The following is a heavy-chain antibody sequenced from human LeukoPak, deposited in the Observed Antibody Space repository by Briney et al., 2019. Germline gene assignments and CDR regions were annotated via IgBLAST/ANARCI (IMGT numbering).Heavy chain of an antibody. CDR1: GYTFTSYG. Sequence: GASVKVSCKASGYTFTSYGISWVRQAPGQGLGWMGWISAYNGNTNYAQKLQGRVTMTTDTSTSTAYMELRSLRSDDTAVYYCARGPYYYDSSGYPIPEYYFDYWGQGTLVTVSS. D-gene: IGHD3-22*01. CDR3: ARGPYYYDSSGYPIPEYYFDY. CDR2: ISAYNGNT. V-gene: IGHV1-18*01. J-gene: IGHJ4*02.